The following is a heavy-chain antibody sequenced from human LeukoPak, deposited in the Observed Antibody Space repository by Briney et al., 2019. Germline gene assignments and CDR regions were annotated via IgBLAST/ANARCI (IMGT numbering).Heavy chain of an antibody. Sequence: ESGPTLVKPTQTLTLTCTFSGFSLTPSGVAVGWIRQPPGEALEWLALIYWNDDKRYRPSLKSRLTITKDTSKNQVVLTMTNMNPVDTATYFCAHSGGVRAAVGAFDIWGLGTMVTVSS. D-gene: IGHD3-16*01. CDR3: AHSGGVRAAVGAFDI. CDR2: IYWNDDK. J-gene: IGHJ3*02. V-gene: IGHV2-5*01. CDR1: GFSLTPSGVA.